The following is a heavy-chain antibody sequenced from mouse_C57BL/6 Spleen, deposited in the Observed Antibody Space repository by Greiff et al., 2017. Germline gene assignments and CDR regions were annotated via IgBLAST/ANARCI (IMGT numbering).Heavy chain of an antibody. Sequence: VQLQQSGAELVRPGASVTLSCKASGYTFTDYEMHWVKQTPVHGLEWIGAIDPATGGTAYNQKFKGKAILTADKSSSTAYMELRSLTSEDSAVYYCTRDVGGYFEYWGQGTTLTVSS. CDR3: TRDVGGYFEY. CDR1: GYTFTDYE. V-gene: IGHV1-15*01. J-gene: IGHJ2*01. CDR2: IDPATGGT.